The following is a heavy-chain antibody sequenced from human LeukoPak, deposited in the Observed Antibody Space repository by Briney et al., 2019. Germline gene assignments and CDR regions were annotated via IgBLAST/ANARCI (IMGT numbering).Heavy chain of an antibody. CDR3: ARTLSIAARPHYYYGMDV. J-gene: IGHJ6*02. V-gene: IGHV6-1*01. CDR1: GDSVSSNSAA. Sequence: SQTLSLTCAISGDSVSSNSAAWNWIRQSPSRGLEWLGRTYYRSKWYNDYAVSVKSRITINPDTSKNQFSLQLNSVTPEDTAVYYCARTLSIAARPHYYYGMDVWGQGITVTVSS. D-gene: IGHD6-6*01. CDR2: TYYRSKWYN.